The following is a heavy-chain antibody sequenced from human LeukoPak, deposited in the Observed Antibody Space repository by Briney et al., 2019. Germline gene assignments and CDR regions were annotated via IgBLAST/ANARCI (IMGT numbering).Heavy chain of an antibody. CDR3: AREYSSGWYDYFDY. CDR2: ISAYNGNT. Sequence: GASVKVSYKASGYTFTSYGISWVRQAPGQGLEWMGWISAYNGNTNYAQKLQGRVTMTTDTSTSTAYMELRSLRSDDTAVYYCAREYSSGWYDYFDYWGQGTLVTVSS. D-gene: IGHD6-19*01. CDR1: GYTFTSYG. V-gene: IGHV1-18*01. J-gene: IGHJ4*02.